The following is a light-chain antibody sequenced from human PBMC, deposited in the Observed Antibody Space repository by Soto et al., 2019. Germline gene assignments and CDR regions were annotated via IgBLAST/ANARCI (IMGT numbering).Light chain of an antibody. CDR3: QQYGSSLIT. Sequence: EIVMTQSPATLSVSPGEKATLSGRASQTVGSNLAWYQQKPGQAPRLLIYGASSRATGIPDRFSGSGSGTDFTLTISRLEPEDFAVYYCQQYGSSLITFGQRTRLEI. CDR2: GAS. J-gene: IGKJ5*01. CDR1: QTVGSN. V-gene: IGKV3-20*01.